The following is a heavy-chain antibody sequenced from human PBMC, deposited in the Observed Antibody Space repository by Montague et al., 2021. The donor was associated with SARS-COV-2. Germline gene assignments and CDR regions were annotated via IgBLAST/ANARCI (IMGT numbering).Heavy chain of an antibody. V-gene: IGHV6-1*01. D-gene: IGHD6-19*01. CDR3: VRYSGWFCFDF. J-gene: IGHJ4*02. CDR1: GDSVSSNSVA. Sequence: CAISGDSVSSNSVAWSWIRQSPSGGLEWLGRTYYRSKWYSDYAPSVRGRLTVNPDASKNEFSLELNYVTPEDTAVYYCVRYSGWFCFDFWGQGTLVTVSS. CDR2: TYYRSKWYS.